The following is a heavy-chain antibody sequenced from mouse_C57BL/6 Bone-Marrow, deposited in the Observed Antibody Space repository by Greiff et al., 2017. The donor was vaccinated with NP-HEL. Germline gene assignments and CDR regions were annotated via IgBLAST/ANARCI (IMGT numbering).Heavy chain of an antibody. CDR2: IHPNSGST. J-gene: IGHJ3*01. CDR1: GYTFTSYW. V-gene: IGHV1-64*01. D-gene: IGHD2-2*01. CDR3: APRYGYLFAY. Sequence: QVQLQQSGAELVKPGASVKLSCKASGYTFTSYWMHWVKQRPGQGLEWIGMIHPNSGSTNYNEKFKSKATLTVDKSSSTAYMQLSSLTSEDSAVYYCAPRYGYLFAYWGQGTLVTVSA.